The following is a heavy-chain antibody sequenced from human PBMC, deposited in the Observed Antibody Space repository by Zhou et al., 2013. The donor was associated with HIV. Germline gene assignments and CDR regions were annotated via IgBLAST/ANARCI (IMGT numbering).Heavy chain of an antibody. D-gene: IGHD3-16*01. V-gene: IGHV1-24*01. CDR3: GTMPHLSENTVDMTAVGGGDY. Sequence: QIHMVQSGGEAKKPGASVNVSCKVFGYTLANLAIHWVRLPPGQGLEWMGGFDPEDIMTVYAQKFEGRVTLTQDASSDTAYMSMTSLTSDDTAIYYCGTMPHLSENTVDMTAVGGGDYWGRGTPVTVSS. J-gene: IGHJ4*02. CDR2: FDPEDIMT. CDR1: GYTLANLA.